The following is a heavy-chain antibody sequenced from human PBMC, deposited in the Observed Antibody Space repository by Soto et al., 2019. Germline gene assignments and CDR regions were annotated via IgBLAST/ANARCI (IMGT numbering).Heavy chain of an antibody. CDR1: GGPISSYY. J-gene: IGHJ4*02. CDR3: ARGSSGLPPRVDY. D-gene: IGHD3-22*01. Sequence: QVQLQESGPGLVKPSETLSLNCTVSGGPISSYYWSWIRQSPGKGLEWIGYIYYSGSTNYNPSLKSRATXSXDXSKNQFSLELSSVTAADTAVYYCARGSSGLPPRVDYWGQGTLVTVSS. V-gene: IGHV4-59*01. CDR2: IYYSGST.